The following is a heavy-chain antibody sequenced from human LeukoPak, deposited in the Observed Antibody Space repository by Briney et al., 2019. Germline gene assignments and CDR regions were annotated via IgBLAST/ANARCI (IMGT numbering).Heavy chain of an antibody. J-gene: IGHJ4*02. V-gene: IGHV4-59*01. Sequence: KTSETLSLTCTVSGGSISSYYWSWIRQPPGKGLEGIGYIYYSGSTNYNPSLKSRVTISVDTSKNQFSLKLSSVTAADTAVYYCARVLLAAAGSGGFDYWGQGTLVTVSS. CDR1: GGSISSYY. CDR2: IYYSGST. CDR3: ARVLLAAAGSGGFDY. D-gene: IGHD6-13*01.